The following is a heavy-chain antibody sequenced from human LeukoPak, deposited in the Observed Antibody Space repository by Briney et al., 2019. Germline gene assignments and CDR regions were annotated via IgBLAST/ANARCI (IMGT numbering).Heavy chain of an antibody. D-gene: IGHD5-24*01. Sequence: GESLKISCEASGYSFINYWIGWVRQMPGKGLEWMGIIYPGDSDTRYSPSFQGHVTISADKSISTAYLQWSSLKASDTAMYYCARIRDGYNFDYWGQGTLVTVSS. CDR3: ARIRDGYNFDY. V-gene: IGHV5-51*01. J-gene: IGHJ4*02. CDR1: GYSFINYW. CDR2: IYPGDSDT.